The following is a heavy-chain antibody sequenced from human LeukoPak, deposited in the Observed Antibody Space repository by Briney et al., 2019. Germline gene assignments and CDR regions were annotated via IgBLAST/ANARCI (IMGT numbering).Heavy chain of an antibody. CDR1: GGTFSSYA. CDR2: IIPILGIA. Sequence: SSVKVSCKASGGTFSSYAISWLRQAPAQGLEWMGRIIPILGIANYAQKFQGRVTITADKSTSTAYMELSSLRSEDTAVYYCARDGDYGDNGPFDYWGQGTLVTVSS. V-gene: IGHV1-69*04. J-gene: IGHJ4*02. D-gene: IGHD4-17*01. CDR3: ARDGDYGDNGPFDY.